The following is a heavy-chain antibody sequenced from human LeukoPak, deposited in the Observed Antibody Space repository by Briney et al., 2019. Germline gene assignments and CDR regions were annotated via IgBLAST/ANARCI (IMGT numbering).Heavy chain of an antibody. CDR2: INPSGGST. V-gene: IGHV1-46*01. J-gene: IGHJ4*02. D-gene: IGHD6-6*01. Sequence: ASVKVSCKASGYTFTSYYMHWVRQAPGQGLEWMGIINPSGGSTSYAQKFQGRVTMTRDMSTSTVYMELSSLRSEDTAVYYCARDGIAARMRGNYFDYWGQGTLVTVSS. CDR3: ARDGIAARMRGNYFDY. CDR1: GYTFTSYY.